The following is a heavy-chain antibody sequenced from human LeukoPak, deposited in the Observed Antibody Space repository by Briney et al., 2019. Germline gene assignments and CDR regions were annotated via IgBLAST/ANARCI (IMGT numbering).Heavy chain of an antibody. D-gene: IGHD1-1*01. V-gene: IGHV1-46*01. CDR2: INPSGGNT. Sequence: ASVKVSCETSGYTFTNYYMHWVRQAPGQGLEWMGMINPSGGNTTYAQKFRGRVTMTRDTSTTTVYMELSSLRSEDTAVYYCARDLRKFEYNRDWYFDLWGRGTLVTVSS. CDR3: ARDLRKFEYNRDWYFDL. J-gene: IGHJ2*01. CDR1: GYTFTNYY.